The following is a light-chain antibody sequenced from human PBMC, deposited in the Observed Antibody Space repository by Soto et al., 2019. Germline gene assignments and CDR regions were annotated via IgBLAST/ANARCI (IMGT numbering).Light chain of an antibody. CDR2: GAS. CDR1: QSVSSN. V-gene: IGKV3-15*01. CDR3: QQYYNWPLT. Sequence: EIVMTQSPATLSVSPGERATLSCRASQSVSSNLTWYQHKPGQAPRLLLYGASTRATGIPARLSGSGSGTEFTLTISSLQSEDFAVYYCQQYYNWPLTFGGGTKVEIK. J-gene: IGKJ4*01.